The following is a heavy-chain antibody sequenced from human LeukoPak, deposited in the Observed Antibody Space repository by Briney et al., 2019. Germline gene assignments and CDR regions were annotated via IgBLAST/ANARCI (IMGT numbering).Heavy chain of an antibody. CDR2: INHSGST. CDR3: ARGYDYGGNPGWFDP. CDR1: GGSFRGYY. Sequence: PSGTLSLTCAVYGGSFRGYYWSWIRQPPGKGLEWIGEINHSGSTNYNPSLKSRVTISVDTSKNQFSLKLSSVTAADTAVYYCARGYDYGGNPGWFDPWGQGTLVTVSS. V-gene: IGHV4-34*01. D-gene: IGHD4-23*01. J-gene: IGHJ5*02.